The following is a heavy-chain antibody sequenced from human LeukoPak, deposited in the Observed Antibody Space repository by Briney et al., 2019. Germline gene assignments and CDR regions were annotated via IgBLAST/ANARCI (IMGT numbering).Heavy chain of an antibody. CDR2: ISYIGST. D-gene: IGHD4-17*01. CDR1: AASFSGHY. V-gene: IGHV4-59*11. CDR3: ARDLVTVTKGFDI. J-gene: IGHJ3*02. Sequence: SETLSLTCAVSAASFSGHYWTWIRQSPGKGLEWIGYISYIGSTNYNPSLKSRVTISIDTSRNQFSLKLRSVTAADTAVYYCARDLVTVTKGFDIWGQGTMVSVSS.